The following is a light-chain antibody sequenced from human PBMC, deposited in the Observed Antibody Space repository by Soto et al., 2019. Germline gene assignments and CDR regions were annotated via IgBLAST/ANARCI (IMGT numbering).Light chain of an antibody. CDR3: SSFTTTYTRV. J-gene: IGLJ1*01. CDR2: EVS. Sequence: QSVLTQPASVSGSPGQSITISCTGTSSVVGGYNYVSWYQQHPGKAPKLMIYEVSNRPSGVSTRFSGSKSGNTASLTISGLQADDDADYYCSSFTTTYTRVFGSGTKVTVL. CDR1: SSVVGGYNY. V-gene: IGLV2-14*01.